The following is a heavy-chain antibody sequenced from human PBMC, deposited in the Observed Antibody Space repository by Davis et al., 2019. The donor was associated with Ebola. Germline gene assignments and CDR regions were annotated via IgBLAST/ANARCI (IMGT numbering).Heavy chain of an antibody. Sequence: GSLRLSCAASGFTFSSYAMSWVRQAPGKGLEWVSAISGSGGSTYYSDSVKGRFTISRDNSKNTLYLQMNTLRAEDTAVYYCAKDWELGSFDYWGQGTLVTVSS. CDR2: ISGSGGST. CDR1: GFTFSSYA. J-gene: IGHJ4*02. D-gene: IGHD1-26*01. V-gene: IGHV3-23*01. CDR3: AKDWELGSFDY.